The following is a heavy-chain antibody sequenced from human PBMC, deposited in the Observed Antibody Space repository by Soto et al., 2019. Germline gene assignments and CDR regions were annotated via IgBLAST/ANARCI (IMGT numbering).Heavy chain of an antibody. CDR1: GYIFTAYS. J-gene: IGHJ4*02. Sequence: ASVKVSFKASGYIFTAYSMHWVRQAPGQGLEWVGWFNPNSGDTIYAQKFQGRVTLTGDTSISTAYMELYSLTPDDTAVYYCAREASAVISLDYWGQGTLVTVSS. CDR3: AREASAVISLDY. CDR2: FNPNSGDT. V-gene: IGHV1-2*02. D-gene: IGHD6-19*01.